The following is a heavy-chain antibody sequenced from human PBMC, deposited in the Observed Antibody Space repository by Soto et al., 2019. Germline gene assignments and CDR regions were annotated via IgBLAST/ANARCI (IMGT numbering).Heavy chain of an antibody. D-gene: IGHD6-13*01. CDR1: GGTFSSCT. V-gene: IGHV1-69*02. Sequence: QVQLVQSGAEVKKPGSSVKVSCKASGGTFSSCTISWVRQAPGQGLEWIGRIIPILGIANYGQKFQGRVTITADTSMSTAYMELSSLRSEDTAAYYCARTLYSSSWYVLRGQGTLVTVSS. CDR3: ARTLYSSSWYVL. CDR2: IIPILGIA. J-gene: IGHJ4*02.